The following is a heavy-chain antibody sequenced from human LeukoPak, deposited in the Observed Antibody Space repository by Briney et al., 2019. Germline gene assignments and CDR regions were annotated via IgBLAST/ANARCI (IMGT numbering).Heavy chain of an antibody. J-gene: IGHJ4*02. CDR3: AKSRTPYCGGDCYYFDH. CDR2: ISGSGGTT. D-gene: IGHD2-21*02. V-gene: IGHV3-23*01. Sequence: GGSLRLSCAASGFTFSSYDMSWVRQAPGKGLESVSAISGSGGTTYYADSVKGRFTISRDNSKNTLYVQMNSLRAEDTAVYYCAKSRTPYCGGDCYYFDHWGQGTLVTVSS. CDR1: GFTFSSYD.